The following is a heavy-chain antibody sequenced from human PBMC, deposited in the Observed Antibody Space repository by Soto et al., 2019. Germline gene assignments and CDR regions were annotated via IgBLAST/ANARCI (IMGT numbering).Heavy chain of an antibody. CDR1: GFTFSSYG. D-gene: IGHD6-19*01. CDR3: ASSRMWPQWLESFDY. Sequence: GGSLRLSCAASGFTFSSYGMHWVRQAPGKGLEWVAVILFDGSDKYYADSVKGRFTISRDNSRNTLYLQMNSLRAEDTAVYYCASSRMWPQWLESFDYWGQGTLVTVSS. CDR2: ILFDGSDK. V-gene: IGHV3-33*01. J-gene: IGHJ4*02.